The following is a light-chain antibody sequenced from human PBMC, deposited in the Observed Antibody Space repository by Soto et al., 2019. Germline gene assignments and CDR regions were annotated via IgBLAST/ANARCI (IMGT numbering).Light chain of an antibody. V-gene: IGKV3-20*01. J-gene: IGKJ1*01. CDR2: GAS. CDR3: QQYSSSPRT. CDR1: QSVSSGY. Sequence: EIVLTQSPGTLSLSPGERATLSCRASQSVSSGYLAWYHQKPGQAPRLLIYGASTRATGIPDRFSGSGSGTDFTLTISRLEPEDFAVYYCQQYSSSPRTFSQGTKVEIK.